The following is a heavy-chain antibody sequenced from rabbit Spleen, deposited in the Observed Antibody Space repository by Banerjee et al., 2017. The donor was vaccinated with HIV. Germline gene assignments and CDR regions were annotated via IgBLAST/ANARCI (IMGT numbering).Heavy chain of an antibody. J-gene: IGHJ6*01. CDR1: GFDFSAYTF. CDR3: ARDTGSSFSTYGMDL. CDR2: IDTGSRDFT. D-gene: IGHD8-1*01. Sequence: LVEYGGELVQPGASLTLTCTASGFDFSAYTFMCWVRQGPGKGLEWIACIDTGSRDFTYYASWAKGRFTISKTSSTTVTLQMTSLTVADTATYFCARDTGSSFSTYGMDLWGPGTLVTVS. V-gene: IGHV1S40*01.